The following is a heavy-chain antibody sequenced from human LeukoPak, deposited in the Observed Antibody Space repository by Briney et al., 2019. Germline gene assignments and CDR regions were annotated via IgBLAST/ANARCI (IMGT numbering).Heavy chain of an antibody. J-gene: IGHJ4*02. Sequence: GASVKVSCKASGFTFTSSAMQWVRQARGQGVEWIGWIVVGSGNTNYAQKFQERVTITRDMSTSTAYMELSSLRSEDTAVYYCAADRDGDYVFDYWGQGTLVTVSS. D-gene: IGHD4-17*01. V-gene: IGHV1-58*02. CDR1: GFTFTSSA. CDR2: IVVGSGNT. CDR3: AADRDGDYVFDY.